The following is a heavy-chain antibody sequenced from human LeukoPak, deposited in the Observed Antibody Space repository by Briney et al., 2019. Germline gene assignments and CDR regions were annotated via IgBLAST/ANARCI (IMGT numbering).Heavy chain of an antibody. CDR2: IIPILGIA. V-gene: IGHV1-69*04. D-gene: IGHD6-19*01. J-gene: IGHJ4*02. CDR3: ARGLIAVAGTLDY. Sequence: SVKVSCKASGGTFSSYAISWVRQAPRQGLEWMGRIIPILGIANYAQKFQGRVTITADKSTSTAYMELSRLRSEDTAVYYCARGLIAVAGTLDYWGQGTLVTVSS. CDR1: GGTFSSYA.